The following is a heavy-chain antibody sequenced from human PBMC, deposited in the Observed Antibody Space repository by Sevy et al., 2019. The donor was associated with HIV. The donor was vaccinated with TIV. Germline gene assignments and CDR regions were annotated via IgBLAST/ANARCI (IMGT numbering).Heavy chain of an antibody. CDR2: IKQDGSEK. Sequence: AVSLRLSCAASGFTFSNDWMSWVRQAPGKALEWVANIKQDGSEKYYVDSVKGRFTISRDNAKNSLSLQMNSLRAGDTAMYYCGRDKGQGWFDPWGQGTLVTVSS. CDR1: GFTFSNDW. V-gene: IGHV3-7*01. J-gene: IGHJ5*02. CDR3: GRDKGQGWFDP.